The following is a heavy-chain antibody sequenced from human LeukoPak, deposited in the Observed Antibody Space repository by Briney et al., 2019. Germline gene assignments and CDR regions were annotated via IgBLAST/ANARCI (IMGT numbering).Heavy chain of an antibody. CDR3: ARDAGY. CDR2: ISYDGSNK. V-gene: IGHV3-30*04. CDR1: GLTSISFA. J-gene: IGHJ4*02. Sequence: GGSLRFSCAASGLTSISFAIHWFGQAPAKGLEWVAVISYDGSNKYYADSVKGRFTISRDNSKNTLYLQMNSLRAEDTAVYYCARDAGYWGQGTLVTVSS.